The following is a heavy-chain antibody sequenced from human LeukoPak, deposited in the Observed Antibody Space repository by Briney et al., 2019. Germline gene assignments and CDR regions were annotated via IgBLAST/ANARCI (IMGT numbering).Heavy chain of an antibody. CDR2: IYYSGST. J-gene: IGHJ3*02. D-gene: IGHD4-23*01. Sequence: SDTLSLTCTVSGGSISSGGYYWSWIRQHPGKGLEWIGYIYYSGSTYYNPSLKSRVIISVDTSKNQFSLKLSSVTAADTAVYYCARFCGGNSGMLPRATFDIWGQGTMVTVPS. V-gene: IGHV4-31*03. CDR1: GGSISSGGYY. CDR3: ARFCGGNSGMLPRATFDI.